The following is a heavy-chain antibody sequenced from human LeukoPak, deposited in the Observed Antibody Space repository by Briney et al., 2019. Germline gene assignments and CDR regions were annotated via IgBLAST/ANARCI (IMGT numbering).Heavy chain of an antibody. D-gene: IGHD2-2*01. CDR2: INPNSGGT. J-gene: IGHJ3*02. CDR1: GYTFTGYY. Sequence: AASVKVSCKASGYTFTGYYMHWVRQAPGQGLEWMGWINPNSGGTNYAQKFQGRVTMTRDTSISTAYMELSRLRSDDTAVYYCARELGTNDAFDIWGQGTMVTVSS. CDR3: ARELGTNDAFDI. V-gene: IGHV1-2*02.